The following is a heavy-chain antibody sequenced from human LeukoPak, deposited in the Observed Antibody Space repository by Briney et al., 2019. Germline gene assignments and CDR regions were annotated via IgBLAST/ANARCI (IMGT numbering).Heavy chain of an antibody. Sequence: PGGSLRLSCAASGFTVSSNYMSWVRQAPGKGLEWVSVIYSGGSTYYADSVKGRFTISRDNSKNTLYLQMNSLRAEDTAVYYCAKDPNTIFGVVTENWFDPWGQGTLVTVSS. CDR3: AKDPNTIFGVVTENWFDP. J-gene: IGHJ5*02. D-gene: IGHD3-3*01. V-gene: IGHV3-66*01. CDR1: GFTVSSNY. CDR2: IYSGGST.